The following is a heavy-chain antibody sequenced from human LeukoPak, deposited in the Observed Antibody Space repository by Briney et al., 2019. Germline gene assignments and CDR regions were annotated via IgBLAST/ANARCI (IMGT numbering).Heavy chain of an antibody. V-gene: IGHV3-7*03. CDR3: AKEVPVVVTACYYDY. J-gene: IGHJ4*02. CDR2: IKQDGSEK. CDR1: GFTFSSYW. D-gene: IGHD2-21*02. Sequence: GGSLRLSCVASGFTFSSYWMSWVRQAPGKGLEWVANIKQDGSEKYYVDSVKGRFTISRDNAKNSLYLQMNSLRAEDTAVYYCAKEVPVVVTACYYDYWGQGTLVTVSS.